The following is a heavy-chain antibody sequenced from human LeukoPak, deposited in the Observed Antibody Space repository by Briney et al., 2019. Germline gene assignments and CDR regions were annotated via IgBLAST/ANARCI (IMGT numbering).Heavy chain of an antibody. CDR2: ISGSGGST. V-gene: IGHV3-23*01. CDR1: GFTFSSYS. Sequence: GGSLRLSCAASGFTFSSYSMNWVRQAPGKGLEWVSAISGSGGSTYYADSVKGRFTISRDNSKNTLYLQMNSLRAEDTAVYYCAKVAIRGDYAHDAFDIWGQGTMVTVSS. J-gene: IGHJ3*02. CDR3: AKVAIRGDYAHDAFDI. D-gene: IGHD4-17*01.